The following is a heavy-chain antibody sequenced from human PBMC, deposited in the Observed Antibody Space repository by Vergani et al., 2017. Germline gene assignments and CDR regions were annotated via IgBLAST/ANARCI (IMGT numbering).Heavy chain of an antibody. Sequence: QVQLQESGPGLVKPSETLSLTCTVSGGSISSYYWSWIRQPAGKGLEWIGRIYTSGSTHYNPSLKSRVHMSVETSKYQFSLKLSSVNAADTAVYYCARVRTVLGRYFDWGDDAFDIWGQGTMVTVSS. CDR2: IYTSGST. V-gene: IGHV4-4*07. J-gene: IGHJ3*02. CDR1: GGSISSYY. D-gene: IGHD3-9*01. CDR3: ARVRTVLGRYFDWGDDAFDI.